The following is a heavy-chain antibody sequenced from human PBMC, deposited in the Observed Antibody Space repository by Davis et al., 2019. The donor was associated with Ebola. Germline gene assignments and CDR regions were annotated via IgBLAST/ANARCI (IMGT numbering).Heavy chain of an antibody. Sequence: GESLKISCSASGFTFSNYGMSWVRQAPGKGLEWVSYISSSSSTIYYADSVTGRFTISRDNAKNSLYLQMNSLRDEDTAVYYCARDDPLPGGHFDYWGQGALVTVSS. CDR1: GFTFSNYG. V-gene: IGHV3-48*02. CDR2: ISSSSSTI. CDR3: ARDDPLPGGHFDY. J-gene: IGHJ4*02.